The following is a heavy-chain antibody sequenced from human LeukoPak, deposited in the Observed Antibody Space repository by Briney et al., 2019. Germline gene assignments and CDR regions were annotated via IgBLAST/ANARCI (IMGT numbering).Heavy chain of an antibody. CDR2: IYYRGNT. CDR1: GGSISTYY. J-gene: IGHJ4*02. D-gene: IGHD3-22*01. Sequence: SETLSLTCTVSGGSISTYYWSWIRQPPGKGLDWIGYIYYRGNTNYSPSLKSRVIISVDTSKNQFSLKLSSVTAADTAVYYCARVQYFDNGGYWNLDYWGQGTLVTVSS. CDR3: ARVQYFDNGGYWNLDY. V-gene: IGHV4-59*12.